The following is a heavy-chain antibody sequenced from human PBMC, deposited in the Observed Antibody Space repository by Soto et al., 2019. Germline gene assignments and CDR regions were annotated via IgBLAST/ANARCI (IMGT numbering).Heavy chain of an antibody. V-gene: IGHV4-59*01. CDR1: GGSISNIY. Sequence: PSETLSLTCNVPGGSISNIYCNWLRQTPGKGLEWIGYIYSSGTTNYNPSLKSRVTISVDTSKNQFSLKLSSVTAADTAVYYCVRGSGWYFYWGQGTLVTVSS. D-gene: IGHD6-19*01. J-gene: IGHJ4*02. CDR3: VRGSGWYFY. CDR2: IYSSGTT.